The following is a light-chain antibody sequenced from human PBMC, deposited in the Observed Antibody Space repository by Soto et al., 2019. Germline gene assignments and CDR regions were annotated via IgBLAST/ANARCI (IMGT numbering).Light chain of an antibody. CDR3: QQYNTYPLT. CDR1: QSISTW. CDR2: KAS. Sequence: DIQMTQSPSTLSASVGDRVPITCRASQSISTWLAWYQQKPGKAPKLLIYKASSLESGVPSRFSGSGSGTEFTLTISSLQPDDFATYYCQQYNTYPLTFGGGTRWISN. V-gene: IGKV1-5*03. J-gene: IGKJ4*01.